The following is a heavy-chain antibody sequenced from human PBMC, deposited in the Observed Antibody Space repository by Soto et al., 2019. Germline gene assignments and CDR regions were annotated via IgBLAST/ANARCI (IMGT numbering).Heavy chain of an antibody. CDR1: GYTFTGYY. D-gene: IGHD4-17*01. J-gene: IGHJ2*01. CDR3: ARTGGTDYGDYGDYWYFEL. Sequence: QVQLVQSGAEVKKPGASVKVSCKASGYTFTGYYMHWVRQAPGQGLEWMGWINPNSGGTNYAQKFQGWVTMTRDTSISTACMELSRLRSDDTAVYYCARTGGTDYGDYGDYWYFELWGRGTLVTVSS. CDR2: INPNSGGT. V-gene: IGHV1-2*04.